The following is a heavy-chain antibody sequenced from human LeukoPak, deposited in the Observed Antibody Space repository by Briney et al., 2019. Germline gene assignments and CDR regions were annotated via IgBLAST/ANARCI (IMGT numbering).Heavy chain of an antibody. J-gene: IGHJ5*02. D-gene: IGHD2-15*01. CDR1: GFTFSTYA. CDR3: AKSPVSSCRGSFCYPFDP. Sequence: PGGSLRLSCAASGFTFSTYAMSWVRQIPGKGLEWVSAISGSDDGTYYADSVKGRFTISRDNSRNTLYLQMNTLRAEDTAVYFCAKSPVSSCRGSFCYPFDPWGQGTLVTVSS. V-gene: IGHV3-23*01. CDR2: ISGSDDGT.